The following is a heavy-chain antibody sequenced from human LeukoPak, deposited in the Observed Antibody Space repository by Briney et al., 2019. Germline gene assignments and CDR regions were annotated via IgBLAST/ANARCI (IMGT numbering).Heavy chain of an antibody. CDR1: EFSVSSNF. CDR3: ARHANYYGSGSYLNWFDP. V-gene: IGHV3-66*04. CDR2: IYSGGAT. D-gene: IGHD3-10*01. J-gene: IGHJ5*02. Sequence: GGSLRLSCAASEFSVSSNFMPWVRQAPGKGLEWVSVIYSGGATYYTDSVKGRFTISRDNSKNTLYLQMNSLRVGDTAVYYCARHANYYGSGSYLNWFDPWGQGTLVTVSS.